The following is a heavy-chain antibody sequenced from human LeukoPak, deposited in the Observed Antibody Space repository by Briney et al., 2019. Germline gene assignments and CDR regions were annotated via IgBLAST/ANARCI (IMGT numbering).Heavy chain of an antibody. D-gene: IGHD6-13*01. CDR3: ARAGYSSSWYGGYFDY. Sequence: GGSLRLSCAASGFTFSSYAMHWVRQAPGKGLEWLAVISYDGSNKYYADSVKGRFTISRDNSKNTLYLQMNSLRAEDTAVYYCARAGYSSSWYGGYFDYWGQGTLVTVSS. CDR1: GFTFSSYA. V-gene: IGHV3-30-3*01. J-gene: IGHJ4*02. CDR2: ISYDGSNK.